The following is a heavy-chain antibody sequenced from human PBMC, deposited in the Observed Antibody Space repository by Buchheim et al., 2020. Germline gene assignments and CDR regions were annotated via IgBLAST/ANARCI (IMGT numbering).Heavy chain of an antibody. D-gene: IGHD6-13*01. V-gene: IGHV2-5*02. J-gene: IGHJ4*02. CDR1: GFSLSTSGVG. CDR3: ARLWYSSSWYDY. Sequence: QITLTESGPTLVKPTQTLTLNCTFSGFSLSTSGVGVGWIRQPPGKALEWLALIYWDDDKRYSPPLKRRLTITKDTSQHPVVLTMTNMDPVDTATYYCARLWYSSSWYDYWGQGTL. CDR2: IYWDDDK.